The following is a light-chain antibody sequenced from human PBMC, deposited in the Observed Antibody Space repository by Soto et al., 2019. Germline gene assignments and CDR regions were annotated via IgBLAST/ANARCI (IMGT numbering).Light chain of an antibody. CDR3: MQTLQTRT. CDR2: MGS. CDR1: QSLLHSNGHTY. Sequence: DIVVTQSPLSLPVTPGEPASISCRSSQSLLHSNGHTYLDWYLQKPGQSPQLLIYMGSNRASGVPDRFSGSGSGTDFTLKISRVEAEAVGVYYCMQTLQTRTFGQGTKVEIK. V-gene: IGKV2-28*01. J-gene: IGKJ1*01.